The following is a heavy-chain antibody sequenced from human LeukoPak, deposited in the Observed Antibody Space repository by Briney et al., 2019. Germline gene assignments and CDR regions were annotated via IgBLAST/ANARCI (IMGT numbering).Heavy chain of an antibody. CDR1: GGSFSGYY. J-gene: IGHJ4*02. D-gene: IGHD2-15*01. CDR3: ARAPPRILGYYFDY. V-gene: IGHV4-59*01. Sequence: SETLSLTCAVYGGSFSGYYWSWIRQPPGKGLEWIGYIYYSGSTNYNPSLKSRVTISVDTSKNQFSLKLSSVTAADTAVYYCARAPPRILGYYFDYWGQGTLVTVSS. CDR2: IYYSGST.